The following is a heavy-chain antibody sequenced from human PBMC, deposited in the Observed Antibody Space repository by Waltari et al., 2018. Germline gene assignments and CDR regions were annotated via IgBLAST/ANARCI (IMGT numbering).Heavy chain of an antibody. J-gene: IGHJ6*02. Sequence: EAQLVESGGGLVQPGGSLRLSCAAAGFRFSSYERNWVRQAPGKGLEWISYISDSDNSKFYAESVKGRFTVSRDNAKNSLHLEMNSLRAEDTATYYCVRDGLGSGRTRVDVWGQGTTVIVSS. CDR1: GFRFSSYE. V-gene: IGHV3-48*03. CDR2: ISDSDNSK. CDR3: VRDGLGSGRTRVDV. D-gene: IGHD2-2*01.